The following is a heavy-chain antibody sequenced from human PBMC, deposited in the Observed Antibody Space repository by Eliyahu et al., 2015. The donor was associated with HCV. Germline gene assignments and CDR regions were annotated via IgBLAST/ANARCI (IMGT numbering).Heavy chain of an antibody. V-gene: IGHV4-59*01. J-gene: IGHJ6*02. CDR2: IYYSGST. D-gene: IGHD1-1*01. CDR1: GGSIXSYY. CDR3: ARFDWAGTPGWFYYGMDV. Sequence: QVQLQESGPGLVKPSETLSLTCTVSGGSIXSYYWSWIRQPPGKGLEWIGYIYYSGSTNYNPSLKSRVTISVDTSKNQFSLKLSSVTAADTAVYYCARFDWAGTPGWFYYGMDVWGQGTTVTVSS.